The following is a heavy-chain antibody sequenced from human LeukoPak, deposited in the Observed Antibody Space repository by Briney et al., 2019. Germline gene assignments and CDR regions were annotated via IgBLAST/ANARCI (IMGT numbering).Heavy chain of an antibody. J-gene: IGHJ4*02. V-gene: IGHV3-53*01. Sequence: GGSLRLSCAASGFTFSSYSMNWVRQAPGKGLEWVSIIYSGGTTYYADSVKGRYTISRDNSKNTLHLQMNSLRAEDTAVYYCARVLWNGDYPRFDYWGQGTLVTVSS. CDR2: IYSGGTT. CDR1: GFTFSSYS. CDR3: ARVLWNGDYPRFDY. D-gene: IGHD4-17*01.